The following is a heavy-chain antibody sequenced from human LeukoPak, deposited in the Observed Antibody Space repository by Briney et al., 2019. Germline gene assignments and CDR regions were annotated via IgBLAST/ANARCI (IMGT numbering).Heavy chain of an antibody. CDR3: ARVISFELIGHSYGEVPWYFDL. CDR1: GGSISSYY. J-gene: IGHJ2*01. CDR2: IYYSGST. D-gene: IGHD5-18*01. Sequence: SETLSLTCTVSGGSISSYYWSWIRQPPGKGLEWIGYIYYSGSTNYNPSLKSRVTISVDTSKNQFSLKLSSVTAADTAVYYCARVISFELIGHSYGEVPWYFDLWGRGTLVTVSS. V-gene: IGHV4-59*01.